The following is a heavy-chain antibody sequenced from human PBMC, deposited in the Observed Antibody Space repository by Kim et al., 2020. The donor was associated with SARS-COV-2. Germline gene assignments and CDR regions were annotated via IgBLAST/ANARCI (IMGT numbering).Heavy chain of an antibody. D-gene: IGHD3-10*01. Sequence: GGSLRLSCATSGFIFRNFGLHWVRQAPGKGLEWVAFISNDGATAIYADSVRGRFTISRDYSQNKVYLQMDSLSAGYTAVYYCARPSSSHFDFWGQGILV. CDR1: GFIFRNFG. J-gene: IGHJ4*02. CDR3: ARPSSSHFDF. CDR2: ISNDGATA. V-gene: IGHV3-33*05.